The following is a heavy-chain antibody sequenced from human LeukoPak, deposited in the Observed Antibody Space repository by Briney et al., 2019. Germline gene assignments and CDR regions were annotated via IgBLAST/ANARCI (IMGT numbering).Heavy chain of an antibody. Sequence: GGSLRLSCAASGFTFSSYAMHWVRQAPGKGLEYVSAISSNGGSTYYANSVKGRFTISRDNSKNTLYLQMGSLRAEDMAVYYCARDGGPIKGYFDWLTPNYFDYWGQGTLVTVSS. CDR1: GFTFSSYA. J-gene: IGHJ4*02. D-gene: IGHD3-9*01. CDR3: ARDGGPIKGYFDWLTPNYFDY. V-gene: IGHV3-64*01. CDR2: ISSNGGST.